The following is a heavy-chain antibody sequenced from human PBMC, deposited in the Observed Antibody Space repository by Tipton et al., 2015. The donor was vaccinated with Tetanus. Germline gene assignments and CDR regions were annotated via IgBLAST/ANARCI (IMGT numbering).Heavy chain of an antibody. D-gene: IGHD3-22*01. J-gene: IGHJ3*02. CDR2: IYTSGCT. CDR1: GGSISTYY. Sequence: TLSLTCTVSGGSISTYYWSWIRQPAGKGLEWIGRIYTSGCTNYNPSLKRRVTMSVDTSNNQFSLKLSSVTAADTAVYYCARDVWRYYDSSGYQDHDAFDIWGQGTMVTVSS. CDR3: ARDVWRYYDSSGYQDHDAFDI. V-gene: IGHV4-4*07.